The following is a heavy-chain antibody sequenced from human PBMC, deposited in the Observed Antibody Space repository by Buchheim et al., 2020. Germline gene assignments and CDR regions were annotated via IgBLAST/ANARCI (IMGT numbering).Heavy chain of an antibody. CDR1: GFTFSDYY. J-gene: IGHJ4*02. CDR3: ATRGGYSSGWYVADYFDY. V-gene: IGHV3-11*06. Sequence: QVQLVESGGGLVKPGGSLRLSCAASGFTFSDYYMSWIRQAPGEGLEWVSYISSSSSYTNYADSVKGRFTISRDNAKNSLYLQMNSLRAEDTAVYYYATRGGYSSGWYVADYFDYWGQGTL. CDR2: ISSSSSYT. D-gene: IGHD6-19*01.